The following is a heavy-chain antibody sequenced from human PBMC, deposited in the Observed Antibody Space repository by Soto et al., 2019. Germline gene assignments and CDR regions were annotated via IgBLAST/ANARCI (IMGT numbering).Heavy chain of an antibody. V-gene: IGHV1-69*01. CDR1: GGTFSSYA. CDR2: IIPIFGTA. J-gene: IGHJ6*02. Sequence: QVQLVQSGAEVKKPGSSVKVSCKASGGTFSSYAISWVRQAPGQGLEWMGGIIPIFGTANYAQKFQGRVTITADESTSTAYMQLSSLRSEDTAVYYFAIARGATKHQMVGDGYYYYGMDVWCQGTTVTVSS. D-gene: IGHD3-10*01. CDR3: AIARGATKHQMVGDGYYYYGMDV.